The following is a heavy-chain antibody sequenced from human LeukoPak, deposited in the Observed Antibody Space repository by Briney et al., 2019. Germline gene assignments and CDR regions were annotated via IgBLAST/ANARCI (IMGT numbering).Heavy chain of an antibody. CDR1: GYKFPSYT. J-gene: IGHJ4*02. Sequence: GGSVKGSCKTSGYKFPSYTIHLLRQAPGQNPEWMGSINGDNGNTKYSEKFQDRVTFTRDTSASSAYMELSSLRSEDTAVYYCARSSSGTYHYWGQGTLVTVSS. CDR2: INGDNGNT. D-gene: IGHD3-10*01. V-gene: IGHV1-3*01. CDR3: ARSSSGTYHY.